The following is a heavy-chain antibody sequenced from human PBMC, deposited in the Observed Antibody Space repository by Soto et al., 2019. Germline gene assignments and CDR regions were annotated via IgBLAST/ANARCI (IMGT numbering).Heavy chain of an antibody. CDR3: ATMGTPATGLYYFDY. Sequence: SETLSLTCAVSGGSISSGGYSWSWIRQPPGKGLEWIGYIFQSGTAYYSLSLKSRVTISVDTSKNQFSLNLSFVTAADTAVYYCATMGTPATGLYYFDYWGQGTLVTVSS. CDR1: GGSISSGGYS. D-gene: IGHD5-18*01. V-gene: IGHV4-30-2*05. CDR2: IFQSGTA. J-gene: IGHJ4*02.